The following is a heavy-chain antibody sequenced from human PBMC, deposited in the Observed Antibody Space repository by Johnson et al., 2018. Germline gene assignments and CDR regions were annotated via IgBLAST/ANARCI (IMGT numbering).Heavy chain of an antibody. D-gene: IGHD5-24*01. Sequence: QVQLVQSGGGVVQPGRSLRLSCAASGFTFSSYAMHWVRQAPGKGLEWVAVISYDGSNKYYADPVKGRFTISRDNSKNTRYLQMNSLRAEDTAVYYCARPQAATISDAFDIWGQGTMVTVSS. CDR3: ARPQAATISDAFDI. J-gene: IGHJ3*02. CDR2: ISYDGSNK. V-gene: IGHV3-30-3*01. CDR1: GFTFSSYA.